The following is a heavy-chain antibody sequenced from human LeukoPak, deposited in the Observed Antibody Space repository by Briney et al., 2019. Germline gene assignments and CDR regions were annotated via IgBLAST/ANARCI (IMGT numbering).Heavy chain of an antibody. D-gene: IGHD3/OR15-3a*01. CDR3: ARALVWTGYYYYMDV. J-gene: IGHJ6*03. Sequence: ASVKVSCKASGYTFTSYDTNWVRQATGQGLEWMGWMNPNSGNTGYAQKLQGRVTITRNTSISTAYMELSSVRSEDTAVYYCARALVWTGYYYYMDVWGKGTTVTVSS. CDR2: MNPNSGNT. CDR1: GYTFTSYD. V-gene: IGHV1-8*03.